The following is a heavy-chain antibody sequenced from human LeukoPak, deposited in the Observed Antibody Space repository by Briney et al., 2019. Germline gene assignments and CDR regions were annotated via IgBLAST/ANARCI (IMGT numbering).Heavy chain of an antibody. CDR2: IYYSGST. Sequence: SETLSLTCTVSGGSISSHYWSWIRQPPGKGLEWIGYIYYSGSTNYNPSLKSRVTISVDTSKNQFSLKLSSVTAADTAVYYCARAAAGMHYYCYYYMDVWGKGTTVTVSS. CDR1: GGSISSHY. D-gene: IGHD6-13*01. CDR3: ARAAAGMHYYCYYYMDV. V-gene: IGHV4-59*11. J-gene: IGHJ6*03.